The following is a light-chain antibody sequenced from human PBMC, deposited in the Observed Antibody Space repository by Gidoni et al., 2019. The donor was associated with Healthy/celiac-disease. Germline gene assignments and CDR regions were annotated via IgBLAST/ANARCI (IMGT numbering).Light chain of an antibody. CDR3: QQYNSYPLT. Sequence: DIQMTQSPSTLSASVGGRVTITCRASQSISSWLAWDQQKPGNAPKLLIYKASSLESGVPSRFSVSGSGTEFTLTISSLQPDGFATYYCQQYNSYPLTFGGGTKVEIK. V-gene: IGKV1-5*03. CDR2: KAS. J-gene: IGKJ4*01. CDR1: QSISSW.